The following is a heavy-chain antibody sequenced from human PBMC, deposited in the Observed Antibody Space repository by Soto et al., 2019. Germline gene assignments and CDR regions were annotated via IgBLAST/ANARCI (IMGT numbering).Heavy chain of an antibody. Sequence: EVQLVESGGGWVQPGRSLRLSCAASGFTFDVYAMHWVQQAPGKGLEWVSGINYNSGSVGYADSVKGRFTISRDNAKNSLNLKMNGGGVEDTAFYYWAKDISWRGWVYWVGEYGGQGTLVPVPP. CDR1: GFTFDVYA. V-gene: IGHV3-9*01. D-gene: IGHD3-10*01. CDR2: INYNSGSV. J-gene: IGHJ4*02. CDR3: AKDISWRGWVYWVGEY.